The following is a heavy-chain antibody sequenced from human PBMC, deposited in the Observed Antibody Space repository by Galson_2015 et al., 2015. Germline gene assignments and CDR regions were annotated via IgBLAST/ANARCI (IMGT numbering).Heavy chain of an antibody. CDR2: IYPGDSHT. CDR3: ARLQRVTSDFDS. Sequence: SGAEVKKPGESLRISCKVSGYTFTGYWIGWVRQMPGKGLEWMGIIYPGDSHTRYNPSFQGQVTVSADKSINTAYLQWSSLKASDTAMYYCARLQRVTSDFDSWGQGTLVTVSS. J-gene: IGHJ4*02. V-gene: IGHV5-51*01. CDR1: GYTFTGYW. D-gene: IGHD2-21*02.